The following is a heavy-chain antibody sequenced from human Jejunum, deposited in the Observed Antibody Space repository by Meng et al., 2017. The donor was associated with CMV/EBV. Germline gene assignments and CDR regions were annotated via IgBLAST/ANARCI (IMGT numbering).Heavy chain of an antibody. J-gene: IGHJ6*02. Sequence: MRLSCETSGFDFSNTGMHWVRQAPGKGLVWVAFIRYDGTDKNYAESVKGRFTISRDNSKRTLFLQMNSLRVEDTAVYYCAKGSYFWGQGTTGTVSS. CDR1: GFDFSNTG. CDR3: AKGSYF. D-gene: IGHD2-21*01. V-gene: IGHV3-30*02. CDR2: IRYDGTDK.